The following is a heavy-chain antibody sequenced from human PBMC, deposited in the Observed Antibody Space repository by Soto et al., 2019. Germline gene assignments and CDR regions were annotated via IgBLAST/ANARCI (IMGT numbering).Heavy chain of an antibody. CDR1: GYTFTGDY. Sequence: ASLQGSCQASGYTFTGDYMHWGRQAPGQGLELMGWINPDSVGTKYSQGCQGRVTMPRDTSTTTAYMELSRLRSDDRAVYYWARDHLSAPFDSWGQGTLVTVSS. CDR2: INPDSVGT. J-gene: IGHJ4*02. V-gene: IGHV1-2*02. CDR3: ARDHLSAPFDS.